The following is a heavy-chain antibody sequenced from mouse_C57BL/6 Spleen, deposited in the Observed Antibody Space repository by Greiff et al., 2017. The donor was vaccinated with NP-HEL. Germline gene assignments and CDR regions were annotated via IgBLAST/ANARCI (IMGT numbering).Heavy chain of an antibody. J-gene: IGHJ4*01. CDR2: IDPENGDT. V-gene: IGHV14-4*01. D-gene: IGHD1-1*01. CDR3: TGYGSSLRAMDY. CDR1: GFNIKDDY. Sequence: EVKLMESGAELVRPGASVKLSCTASGFNIKDDYMHWVKQRPEQGLEWIGWIDPENGDTEYASKFQGKATITADTSSNTAYLQLSSLTSEDTAVYYCTGYGSSLRAMDYWGQGTSVTVSS.